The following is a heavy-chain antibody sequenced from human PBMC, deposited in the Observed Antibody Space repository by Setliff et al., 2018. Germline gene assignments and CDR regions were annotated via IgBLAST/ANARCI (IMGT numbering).Heavy chain of an antibody. J-gene: IGHJ6*02. D-gene: IGHD2-2*02. V-gene: IGHV4-34*01. CDR2: IYHSGST. Sequence: SETLSLTCGGYGGSLSDYYWSWIRQPPGKGLEWIGEIYHSGSTNYNPSLKSRVTISLDTSRNQVSLKLSSVTAADTAVYYCARDRQYCSSTSCYTSYFYYYAMDIWGQGTTVTVSS. CDR1: GGSLSDYY. CDR3: ARDRQYCSSTSCYTSYFYYYAMDI.